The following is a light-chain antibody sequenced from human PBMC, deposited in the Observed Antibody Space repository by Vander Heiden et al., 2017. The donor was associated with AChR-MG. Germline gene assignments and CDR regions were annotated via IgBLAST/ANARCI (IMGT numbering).Light chain of an antibody. J-gene: IGLJ2*01. CDR1: AGTVTGYNY. CDR3: LLYCNGVRV. CDR2: HPD. V-gene: IGLV7-43*01. Sequence: QIVVPQAPSLTVPPGGTVTPTCAASAGTVTGYNYPNCFLQKPGQPPRALVYHPDHKPAWTPARFSCSLRGGKAALTLSGVQPDDEADYCCLLYCNGVRVFGGGTKLTVL.